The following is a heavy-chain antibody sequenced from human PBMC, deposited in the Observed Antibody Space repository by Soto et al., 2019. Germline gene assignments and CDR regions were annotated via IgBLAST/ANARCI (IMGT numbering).Heavy chain of an antibody. CDR3: AREVVTMVRGVIITGYYGMDV. CDR2: ISSRSSDI. J-gene: IGHJ6*02. CDR1: GFTFSDHG. V-gene: IGHV3-21*01. Sequence: GGSLRLSCAASGFTFSDHGIHWVRQAPGKRLEWVSSISSRSSDIYYADSVKGRFTISRDNAKKSLYLQMTSLRAEDTAVYYCAREVVTMVRGVIITGYYGMDVWGQRTTVTVSS. D-gene: IGHD3-10*01.